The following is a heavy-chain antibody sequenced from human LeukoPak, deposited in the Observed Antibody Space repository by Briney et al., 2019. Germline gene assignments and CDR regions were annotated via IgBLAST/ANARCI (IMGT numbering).Heavy chain of an antibody. J-gene: IGHJ5*02. CDR1: GYTFTGYY. CDR3: ARDLKVPVEMEHLNFDP. CDR2: INPNSGGT. V-gene: IGHV1-2*02. D-gene: IGHD5-24*01. Sequence: GASVKVSCKASGYTFTGYYMHWVRQAPGQGLEWMGWINPNSGGTNYAQKFQGRVSMTRDTSISTAYMELSRLRSDDTAVYYCARDLKVPVEMEHLNFDPWGQGTLVTVSS.